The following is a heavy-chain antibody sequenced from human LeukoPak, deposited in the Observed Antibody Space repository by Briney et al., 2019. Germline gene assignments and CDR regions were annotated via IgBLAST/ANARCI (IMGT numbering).Heavy chain of an antibody. V-gene: IGHV4-34*01. CDR3: ARYRRRGYSGYDYRRNWFDP. J-gene: IGHJ5*02. CDR2: FNHSGST. Sequence: SETLSLTCAVYGGSFSGYYWSWIRQPPGKGLEWIGEFNHSGSTNDNPSLKSRVTISVDTSKNQFSLKLSSVTAADTAVYYCARYRRRGYSGYDYRRNWFDPWGQGTLVTVSS. CDR1: GGSFSGYY. D-gene: IGHD5-12*01.